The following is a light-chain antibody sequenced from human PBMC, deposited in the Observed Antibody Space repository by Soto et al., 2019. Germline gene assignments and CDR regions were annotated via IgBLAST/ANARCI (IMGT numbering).Light chain of an antibody. CDR1: QSIRTN. CDR3: QQYNDWPPLT. V-gene: IGKV3-15*01. Sequence: EIMMTQSPATVSVSPGERSTLSCRACQSIRTNVAWYQQKPGQALRLLIYDASTRATGLSSRFSGSGSGTEFTLTISSLQSEDVAIYYCQQYNDWPPLTFGGGTRFEI. CDR2: DAS. J-gene: IGKJ4*01.